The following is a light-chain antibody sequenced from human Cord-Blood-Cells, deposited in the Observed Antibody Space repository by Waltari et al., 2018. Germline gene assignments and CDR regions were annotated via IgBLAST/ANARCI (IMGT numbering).Light chain of an antibody. Sequence: EIVLTQSPGTLSLSPGERATLSCRASQSVSSSYLAWYQQKPGQAPRLLIYGASSRANGIPDRFSGSGSGTDFTITISRLEPEDFAVYYCQQYGSSPTFGQGTKVEIK. V-gene: IGKV3-20*01. J-gene: IGKJ1*01. CDR2: GAS. CDR3: QQYGSSPT. CDR1: QSVSSSY.